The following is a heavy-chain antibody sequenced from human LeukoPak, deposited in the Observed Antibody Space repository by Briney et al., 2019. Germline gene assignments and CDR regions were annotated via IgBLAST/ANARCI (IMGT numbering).Heavy chain of an antibody. Sequence: ASVKVSCKASGYTFTSYYMHWVRQAPGQGLEWMGIINPSGGSTSYAQKFQGRVTMTRDTSTSTVYTELSSLRSEDTAVYYCARAGGSSGRYGSGYYYVGDYWGQGTLVAVSS. V-gene: IGHV1-46*01. J-gene: IGHJ4*02. CDR2: INPSGGST. D-gene: IGHD3-22*01. CDR3: ARAGGSSGRYGSGYYYVGDY. CDR1: GYTFTSYY.